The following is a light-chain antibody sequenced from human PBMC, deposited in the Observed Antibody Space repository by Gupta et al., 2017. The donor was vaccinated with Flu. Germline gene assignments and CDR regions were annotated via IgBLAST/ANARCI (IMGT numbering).Light chain of an antibody. CDR3: QQSYSTLCS. J-gene: IGKJ2*04. V-gene: IGKV1-39*01. CDR2: AAS. Sequence: DIQMTQSPSSLSASVGDRVTITCRASQSIDSNFNWYQQKPGKAPNLLIYAASSLQSGVPSRFSGSGSGTDFTLTISSLQPEDFATYYCQQSYSTLCSFGQGTKLEIK. CDR1: QSIDSN.